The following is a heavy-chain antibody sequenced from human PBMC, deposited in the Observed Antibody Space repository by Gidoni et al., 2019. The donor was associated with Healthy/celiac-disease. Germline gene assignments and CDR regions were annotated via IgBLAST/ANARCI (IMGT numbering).Heavy chain of an antibody. J-gene: IGHJ4*02. Sequence: VQLVESGGGLVKPGGSLRLSCAASGFTFSDYYMGWIRQAPGKGLEWVSDISSSGSTIYYADSVKGRFTISRDNAKNSLYLQMNSLRAEDTAVYYCARVAVDYDFWSGYLGYWGQGTLVTVSS. CDR2: ISSSGSTI. CDR1: GFTFSDYY. CDR3: ARVAVDYDFWSGYLGY. V-gene: IGHV3-11*01. D-gene: IGHD3-3*01.